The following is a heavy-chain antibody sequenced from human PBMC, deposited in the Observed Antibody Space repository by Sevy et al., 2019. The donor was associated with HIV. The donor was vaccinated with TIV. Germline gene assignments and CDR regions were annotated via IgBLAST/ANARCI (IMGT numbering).Heavy chain of an antibody. CDR3: AKDIAGEGSGSYYFDY. J-gene: IGHJ4*02. Sequence: GGSLRLSCTAPGFTFDDYTMDWVRQAPGKGLEWVSSITWDGGSPYYADSVKGRFTISRDNSKNSLYLQMNSLRPEDTALYYCAKDIAGEGSGSYYFDYWGQGTLVTVSS. CDR2: ITWDGGSP. V-gene: IGHV3-43D*03. D-gene: IGHD3-10*01. CDR1: GFTFDDYT.